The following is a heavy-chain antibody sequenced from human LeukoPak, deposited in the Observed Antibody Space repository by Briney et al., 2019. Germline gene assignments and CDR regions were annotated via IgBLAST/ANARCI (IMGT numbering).Heavy chain of an antibody. D-gene: IGHD5-12*01. Sequence: QPGGSLRLSCAASGFTVSSNYMTWVRQAPGKGLEWVSVIYTGGSIYYADSVKGQFTISRDSSKSTVYLQMNSLRAEDTAVYYCARTYSRESGYDFVFHCWGQGTLVTVSS. V-gene: IGHV3-53*01. CDR3: ARTYSRESGYDFVFHC. J-gene: IGHJ4*02. CDR1: GFTVSSNY. CDR2: IYTGGSI.